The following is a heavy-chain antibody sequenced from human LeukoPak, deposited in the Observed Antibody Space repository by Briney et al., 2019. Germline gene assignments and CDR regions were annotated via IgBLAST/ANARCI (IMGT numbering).Heavy chain of an antibody. CDR3: ARYPIKYCSSTSCYTRNWFDP. J-gene: IGHJ5*02. D-gene: IGHD2-2*02. CDR1: GYTFTGYY. V-gene: IGHV1-2*02. Sequence: ASVKVSCKASGYTFTGYYMHWVRQAPGQGLEWMGWINPNSGGTNYAQKFQGRVTMTRDTSISTAYMELSRLRSDDTAVYYCARYPIKYCSSTSCYTRNWFDPWGQGTLVTVSS. CDR2: INPNSGGT.